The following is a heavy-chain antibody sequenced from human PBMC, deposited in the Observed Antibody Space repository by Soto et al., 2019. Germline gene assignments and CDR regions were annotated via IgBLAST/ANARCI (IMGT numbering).Heavy chain of an antibody. V-gene: IGHV3-33*01. CDR2: IWYDGSNK. CDR3: ARDVEDIVVVPAAVPISYYFDY. D-gene: IGHD2-2*01. Sequence: QVQLVESGGGVVQPGRSPRLSCAASGFTFSSYGMHWVRQAPGKGLEWVAVIWYDGSNKYYADSVKGRFTISRDNSKNTLYLQMNSLRAEDTAVYYCARDVEDIVVVPAAVPISYYFDYWGQGTLVTVSS. J-gene: IGHJ4*02. CDR1: GFTFSSYG.